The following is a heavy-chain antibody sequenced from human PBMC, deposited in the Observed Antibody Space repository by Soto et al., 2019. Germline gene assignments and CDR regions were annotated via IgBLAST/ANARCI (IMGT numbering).Heavy chain of an antibody. CDR1: GFTFSSYG. CDR2: ISYDGSNK. Sequence: QVQLVESGGGVVQPGRSLRLSCAASGFTFSSYGMHWVRQAPGKGLERVAVISYDGSNKYYADSVKGRFTISRDNSKNTLYLQMNSLRAEDTAVYYCAKDLFSRRYCSGGSCYGVDYWGQGTLVTVSS. J-gene: IGHJ4*02. CDR3: AKDLFSRRYCSGGSCYGVDY. V-gene: IGHV3-30*18. D-gene: IGHD2-15*01.